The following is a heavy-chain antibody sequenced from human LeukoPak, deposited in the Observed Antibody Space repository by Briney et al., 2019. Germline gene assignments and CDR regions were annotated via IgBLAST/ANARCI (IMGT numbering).Heavy chain of an antibody. CDR3: AGVAVDYGGNPGYFQH. V-gene: IGHV1-46*01. J-gene: IGHJ1*01. Sequence: ASVKVSCKASGYTFTSYYMHWVRQAPGQGLEWMGIINPSGGSTSYAQKFQGRVTMTRDTSASTAYMELSSLRSEDTAVYYCAGVAVDYGGNPGYFQHWGQGTLVTVSS. D-gene: IGHD4-23*01. CDR1: GYTFTSYY. CDR2: INPSGGST.